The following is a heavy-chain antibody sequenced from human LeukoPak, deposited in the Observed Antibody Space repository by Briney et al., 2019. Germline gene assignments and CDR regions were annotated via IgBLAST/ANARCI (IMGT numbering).Heavy chain of an antibody. CDR1: GFSVSSSF. CDR2: ISSSRSFT. J-gene: IGHJ4*02. Sequence: PGGSLRLSCAASGFSVSSSFMSWVRQAPGKGLEWVSYISSSRSFTNYADSVKGRFTISRDTAKNSLYLQMNSLRAEDTAVYYCARLRGYSYGLDYWGQGILVTVSS. D-gene: IGHD5-18*01. V-gene: IGHV3-11*03. CDR3: ARLRGYSYGLDY.